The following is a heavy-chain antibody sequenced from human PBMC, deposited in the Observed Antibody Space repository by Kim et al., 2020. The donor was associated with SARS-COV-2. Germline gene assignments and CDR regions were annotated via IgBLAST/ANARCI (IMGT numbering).Heavy chain of an antibody. CDR1: GFTFSSYS. CDR3: ARDVGAEVLNGQLKAP. J-gene: IGHJ5*02. D-gene: IGHD1-1*01. CDR2: ISSSSSYI. V-gene: IGHV3-21*01. Sequence: GGSLRLSCAASGFTFSSYSMNWVRQAPGKGLEWVSSISSSSSYIYYADSVKGRFTISRDNAKNSLYLQMNSLRAEDTAVYYCARDVGAEVLNGQLKAPWGQGTLVTVSS.